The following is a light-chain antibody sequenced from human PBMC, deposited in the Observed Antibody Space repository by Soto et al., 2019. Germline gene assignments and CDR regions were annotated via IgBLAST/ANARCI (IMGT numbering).Light chain of an antibody. J-gene: IGKJ2*01. CDR2: KAS. CDR3: QQYNSYPYT. Sequence: DIQMTQSPSTLSASVGDSVTITCRASQSISSWLAWYQQKPGKAPKLLIYKASNLASGVPSRFSGSGSGTEFTLTISSLQPDDFATYYCQQYNSYPYTFGQGTKLEIK. CDR1: QSISSW. V-gene: IGKV1-5*03.